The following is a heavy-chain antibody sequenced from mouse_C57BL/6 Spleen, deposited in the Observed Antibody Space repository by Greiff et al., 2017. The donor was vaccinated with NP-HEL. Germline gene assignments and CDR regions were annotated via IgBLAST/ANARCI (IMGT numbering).Heavy chain of an antibody. CDR1: GFSFTSYG. Sequence: VQLQQSGPGLVQPSQSLSITCTVSGFSFTSYGVHWVRQSPGKGLEWLGVIWSGGSTDYNAAFIYKLSISKDNSKSQVFFKMNSLQADDTAIYYCARPTVDAMDYWGQGTSVTVSS. D-gene: IGHD1-1*01. CDR2: IWSGGST. V-gene: IGHV2-2*01. J-gene: IGHJ4*01. CDR3: ARPTVDAMDY.